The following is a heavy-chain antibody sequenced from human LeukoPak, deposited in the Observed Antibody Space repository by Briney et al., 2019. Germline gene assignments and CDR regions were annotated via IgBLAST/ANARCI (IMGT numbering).Heavy chain of an antibody. V-gene: IGHV1-46*01. Sequence: GASVKVSCKASGYTFTSYYMHWVRQAPGQGLEWMGIINPSGGSTSYAQKFQGRVTMTRDMSTSTVYMELSSLRSEDTAVYYCARDLYYDSSGYLLAKWGQGTLVTVSS. CDR3: ARDLYYDSSGYLLAK. J-gene: IGHJ4*02. CDR2: INPSGGST. D-gene: IGHD3-22*01. CDR1: GYTFTSYY.